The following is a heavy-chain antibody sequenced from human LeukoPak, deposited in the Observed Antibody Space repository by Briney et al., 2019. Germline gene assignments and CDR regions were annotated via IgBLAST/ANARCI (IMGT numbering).Heavy chain of an antibody. CDR1: GGSISSGSYY. Sequence: SETLSLTCTVSGGSISSGSYYWSWIRQPAGKGLEWIGRIYTSGSTNYNPSLKSRVTISVDTSKNQFSLKLSSVTAADTAVYYCARLPGLRFLEWANDAFDIWGQGTMVTVSS. CDR3: ARLPGLRFLEWANDAFDI. CDR2: IYTSGST. V-gene: IGHV4-61*02. J-gene: IGHJ3*02. D-gene: IGHD3-3*01.